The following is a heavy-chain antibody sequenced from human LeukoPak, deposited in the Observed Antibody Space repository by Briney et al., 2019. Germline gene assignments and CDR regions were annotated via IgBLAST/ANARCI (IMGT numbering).Heavy chain of an antibody. CDR1: GYTFTGYY. CDR2: LNPNSGVT. CDR3: ARGDYDFWSGPFSY. D-gene: IGHD3-3*01. V-gene: IGHV1-2*06. J-gene: IGHJ4*02. Sequence: ASVKVSCKASGYTFTGYYMHWVRQAPGQGLEWMGRLNPNSGVTNFAQRFQGRVTMTRDTSISTAYMELSSLRSDDTAVYYCARGDYDFWSGPFSYRGQGTLVTVSS.